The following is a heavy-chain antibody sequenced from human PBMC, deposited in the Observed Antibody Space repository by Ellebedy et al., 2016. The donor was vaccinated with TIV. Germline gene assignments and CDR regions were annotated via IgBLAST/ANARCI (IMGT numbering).Heavy chain of an antibody. CDR2: ITGSGDRT. CDR3: AKGNSGNFGY. Sequence: GESLKISCATSGFTFDNFAMRWFRQAPGKGLEWVSAITGSGDRTFYADSVKGRFTISRDNSKNTVYLQMNSLRAEDTALYYCAKGNSGNFGYWGQGTLVTVSS. D-gene: IGHD3-22*01. V-gene: IGHV3-23*01. CDR1: GFTFDNFA. J-gene: IGHJ4*02.